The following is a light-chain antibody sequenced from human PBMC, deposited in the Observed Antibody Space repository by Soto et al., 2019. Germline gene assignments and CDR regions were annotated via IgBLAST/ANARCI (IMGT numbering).Light chain of an antibody. V-gene: IGKV3-20*01. Sequence: EIVLTQSPGTLSLSPGERVTLSCRASQSVSSTYLAWYQQKPGQAPRLLIYGASSRATGIPDRFSCSGSGTAFTLTISRLEPEDFAVSYCQQFGSSPLYTFGQGTKLEIK. CDR2: GAS. CDR1: QSVSSTY. CDR3: QQFGSSPLYT. J-gene: IGKJ2*01.